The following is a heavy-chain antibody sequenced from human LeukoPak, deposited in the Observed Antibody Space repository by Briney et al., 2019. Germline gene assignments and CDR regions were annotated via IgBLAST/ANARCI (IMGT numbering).Heavy chain of an antibody. J-gene: IGHJ4*02. V-gene: IGHV3-30*18. CDR2: ISYDGSNK. Sequence: GGSLRLSCAASGFTFSSYGMHWVRQAPGKGLEWVAVISYDGSNKYYADSVKSRFTISRDNSKNTLYLQMNSLRAEDTAVYYCAKIYSSSLVDYWGQGTLVTVSS. CDR3: AKIYSSSLVDY. D-gene: IGHD6-13*01. CDR1: GFTFSSYG.